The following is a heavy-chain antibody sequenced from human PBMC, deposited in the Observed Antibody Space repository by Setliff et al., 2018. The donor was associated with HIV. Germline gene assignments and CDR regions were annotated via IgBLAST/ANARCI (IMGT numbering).Heavy chain of an antibody. D-gene: IGHD4-17*01. V-gene: IGHV5-51*01. CDR2: IYPGDSDT. Sequence: GESLKISCKGSENSFTYYWIGWVRQMPGKGLEWMGVIYPGDSDTKYSPSFQGQVTISADKSISTAYLQWSSLKASDTAMYFCVRGFYGDYYFDYWGQGTLVTVSS. J-gene: IGHJ4*02. CDR3: VRGFYGDYYFDY. CDR1: ENSFTYYW.